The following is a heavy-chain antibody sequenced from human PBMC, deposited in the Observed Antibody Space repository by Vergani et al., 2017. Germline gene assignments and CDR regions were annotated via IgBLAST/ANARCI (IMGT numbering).Heavy chain of an antibody. Sequence: EVQLLESGGDLVQPGGSLRLSCAASGFTFIMHAMSWVRQAPGKGLEWVSTLSASDRRTHYADSVKGRFTISRDISKNTLFLHMNSLRPEDTAVYYCAGPQGTSAYYYGGFDYWGQGTLVTVSS. V-gene: IGHV3-23*01. J-gene: IGHJ4*02. CDR1: GFTFIMHA. D-gene: IGHD3-22*01. CDR2: LSASDRRT. CDR3: AGPQGTSAYYYGGFDY.